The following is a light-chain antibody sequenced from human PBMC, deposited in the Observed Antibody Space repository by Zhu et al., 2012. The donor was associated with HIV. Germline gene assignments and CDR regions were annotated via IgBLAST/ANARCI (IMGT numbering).Light chain of an antibody. Sequence: EVVLTQSPGTLSLSPGERATLPCRASQTVYSNYLAWYQQKRGQAPRLIMYGTSARASGIPARFSGSGSGTDFTLTISSLEPEDFALYYCHQRNWPPKRFGQGTRVEIK. CDR1: QTVYSNY. J-gene: IGKJ1*01. V-gene: IGKV3-20*01. CDR3: HQRNWPPKR. CDR2: GTS.